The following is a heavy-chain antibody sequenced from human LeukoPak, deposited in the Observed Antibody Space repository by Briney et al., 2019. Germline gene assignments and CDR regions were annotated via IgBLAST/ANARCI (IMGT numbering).Heavy chain of an antibody. J-gene: IGHJ4*02. D-gene: IGHD5-18*01. CDR1: GFTFDDYA. CDR2: IRGDGGST. Sequence: PGGSLRLSCAASGFTFDDYAMHWVRQAPGKGLEWVSLIRGDGGSTYYADSVKGRFTISRDNNKNSLYLQMNSLRTEDTAFYYCAKDIGGYSYAADYWGQGTLVTVYS. CDR3: AKDIGGYSYAADY. V-gene: IGHV3-43*02.